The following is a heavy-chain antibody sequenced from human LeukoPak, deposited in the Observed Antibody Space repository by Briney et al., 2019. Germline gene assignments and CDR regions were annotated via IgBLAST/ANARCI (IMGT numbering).Heavy chain of an antibody. J-gene: IGHJ4*02. Sequence: VRSLRLSCAASGFTFSSYGMHWVRQAPGKGLEWVAVIWYDGSNKYYADSVKGRFTISRDNSKNTLYLQMNSLRAEDTAVYYCARDGYYYDSSGPDYWGQGTLVTVSS. D-gene: IGHD3-22*01. V-gene: IGHV3-33*01. CDR2: IWYDGSNK. CDR3: ARDGYYYDSSGPDY. CDR1: GFTFSSYG.